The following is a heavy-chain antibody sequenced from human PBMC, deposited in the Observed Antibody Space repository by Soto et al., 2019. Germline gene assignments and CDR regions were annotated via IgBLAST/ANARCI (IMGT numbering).Heavy chain of an antibody. CDR2: ISYDGSNK. V-gene: IGHV3-30-3*01. D-gene: IGHD5-18*01. CDR1: GFTFSSYA. J-gene: IGHJ3*02. CDR3: ARGSLDTLDGAFDI. Sequence: PAGSLRLSCAASGFTFSSYAMHWVRQSPGKGLEWVAVISYDGSNKYYADSVKGRFTISRDNSKNTLYLQMNSLRAEDTAVYYCARGSLDTLDGAFDIWGQGTMVT.